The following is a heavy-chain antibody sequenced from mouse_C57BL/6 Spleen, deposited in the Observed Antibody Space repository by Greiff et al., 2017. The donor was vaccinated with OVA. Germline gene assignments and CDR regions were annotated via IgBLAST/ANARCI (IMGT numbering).Heavy chain of an antibody. CDR3: ARTTTVVADYYARDY. Sequence: EVQLQQSGPELVKPGASVKISCKASGYSFTGYYMNWVKQSPEKSLEWIGEINPSTVGTPSTQPFTSKATLTVDKSSSTAYMQLKSLTSEDSAVYDGARTTTVVADYYARDYWGQGKSVTVSA. J-gene: IGHJ4*01. D-gene: IGHD1-1*01. V-gene: IGHV1-42*01. CDR2: INPSTVGT. CDR1: GYSFTGYY.